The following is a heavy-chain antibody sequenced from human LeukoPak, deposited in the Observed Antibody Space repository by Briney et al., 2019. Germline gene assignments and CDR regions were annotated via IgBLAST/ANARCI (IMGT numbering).Heavy chain of an antibody. V-gene: IGHV1-18*01. J-gene: IGHJ4*02. Sequence: ASVKVSCTASGYTFTSYGISWVRQAPGQGLEWMGWISTYSGNTNYAQKLQGRVTMTTDTSTSTAYMELRSLRSDDTAVYYCARDPLYSSSWYVVPDYWGQGTLVTVSP. CDR1: GYTFTSYG. D-gene: IGHD6-13*01. CDR2: ISTYSGNT. CDR3: ARDPLYSSSWYVVPDY.